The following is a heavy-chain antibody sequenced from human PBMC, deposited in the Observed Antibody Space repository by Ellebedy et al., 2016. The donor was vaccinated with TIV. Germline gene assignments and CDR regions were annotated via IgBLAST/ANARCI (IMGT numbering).Heavy chain of an antibody. J-gene: IGHJ4*02. CDR2: MNPDSGDT. D-gene: IGHD3-22*01. V-gene: IGHV1-8*01. CDR3: ARLNHYYHSSGYYRLYYFDY. Sequence: ASVKVSXXASGYTFTSYGINWVRQAPGQGLEWMGWMNPDSGDTVYSQRFQGRVTMTRNTSINTAYMELSSLRSEDTAVYYCARLNHYYHSSGYYRLYYFDYWGQGILVTVSS. CDR1: GYTFTSYG.